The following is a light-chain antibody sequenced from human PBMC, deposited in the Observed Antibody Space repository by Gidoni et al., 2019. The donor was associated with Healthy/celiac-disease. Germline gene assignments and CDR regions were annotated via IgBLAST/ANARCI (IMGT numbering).Light chain of an antibody. CDR1: SSDVGRYNL. J-gene: IGLJ3*02. CDR2: EVS. CDR3: FSYAGSSTFK. V-gene: IGLV2-23*02. Sequence: QSALTQPASVSGSPGQSITISCTGTSSDVGRYNLVSWYQQHPGNAPKLMFYEVSKRPSGVSNRFSGSKSGHTASLTISGLPAEDEADYYCFSYAGSSTFKFGGGTKLTVL.